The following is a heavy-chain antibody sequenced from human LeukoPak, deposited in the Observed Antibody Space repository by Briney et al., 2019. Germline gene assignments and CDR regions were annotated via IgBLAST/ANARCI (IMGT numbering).Heavy chain of an antibody. J-gene: IGHJ4*02. CDR3: ARETSLPGYSGGLGFNY. CDR1: GGSISSGGYY. D-gene: IGHD6-19*01. Sequence: SQTLSLTCTVSGGSISSGGYYWSWIRQPPGKGLEWIGYIYHSGSTYYNPSLKSRVTISVDRSKNQVSLKLRSVTAADTAIYYCARETSLPGYSGGLGFNYWGQGTLVTVSS. CDR2: IYHSGST. V-gene: IGHV4-30-2*01.